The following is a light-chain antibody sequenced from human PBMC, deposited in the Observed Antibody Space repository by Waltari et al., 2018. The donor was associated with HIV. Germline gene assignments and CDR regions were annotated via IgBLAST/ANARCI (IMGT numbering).Light chain of an antibody. CDR3: GTWDTSLSGGV. J-gene: IGLJ3*02. Sequence: QSVLTQPPSVSAAPGQKVTISCSGSSSNIGNDYVSRYQHLPGAAPKLLIYDNDKRPSGIPDRFSGSKSGTSATLGITGLQTGDEADYYCGTWDTSLSGGVFGGGTKLTVL. V-gene: IGLV1-51*01. CDR1: SSNIGNDY. CDR2: DND.